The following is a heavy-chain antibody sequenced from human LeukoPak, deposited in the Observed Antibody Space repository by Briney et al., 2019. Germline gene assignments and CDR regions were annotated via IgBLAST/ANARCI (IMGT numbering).Heavy chain of an antibody. CDR1: GGSISSSSYY. CDR2: IYYSGST. D-gene: IGHD2-2*01. J-gene: IGHJ5*02. V-gene: IGHV4-39*01. CDR3: ARHYCSSTSCYDWFDP. Sequence: SETLSLTCTVSGGSISSSSYYWGWIRQPPGKGLEWIGSIYYSGSTYYNPSLKSRVTISVDTSKNQFSLKLSSVTAADTAVYYCARHYCSSTSCYDWFDPWGQGTLVTVSS.